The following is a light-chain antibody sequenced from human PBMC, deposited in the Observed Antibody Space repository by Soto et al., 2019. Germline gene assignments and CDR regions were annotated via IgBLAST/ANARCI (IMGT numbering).Light chain of an antibody. Sequence: DIQMTQSPSSLSASVGDRVTITCRASQGFTNYLTWYQQKPGKAPKRLIYGASNLHSGVPSRFSGSGSGTELTLTISSLQPEDFATYYCLQHNSFPWTFGQGTKVEIK. CDR3: LQHNSFPWT. J-gene: IGKJ1*01. CDR1: QGFTNY. CDR2: GAS. V-gene: IGKV1-17*01.